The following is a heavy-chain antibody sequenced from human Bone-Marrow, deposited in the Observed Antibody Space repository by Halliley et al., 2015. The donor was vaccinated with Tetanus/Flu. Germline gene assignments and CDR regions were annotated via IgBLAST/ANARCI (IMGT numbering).Heavy chain of an antibody. CDR2: INVDNGNT. Sequence: GWINVDNGNTHYSQNFQGRDTFTWDASASTAYMELSSLRSEETAVYYCAVGVYNWEGEDAFDIWGQGSMVTVSS. J-gene: IGHJ3*02. D-gene: IGHD1-20*01. V-gene: IGHV1-3*01. CDR3: AVGVYNWEGEDAFDI.